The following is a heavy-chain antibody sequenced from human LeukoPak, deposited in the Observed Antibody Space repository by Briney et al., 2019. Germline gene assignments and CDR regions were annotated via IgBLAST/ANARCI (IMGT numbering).Heavy chain of an antibody. CDR1: GDSLSSGNYS. D-gene: IGHD2-15*01. CDR3: ARFRGRSAYYLDY. V-gene: IGHV4-61*01. Sequence: SETLSLTCIVSGDSLSSGNYSWSWIRQPPGKGLEWIGYICYSVSTDYNPSLKSRVTISADTSKNQFSLRLTSVTAADTAVYYCARFRGRSAYYLDYWGQGTLVTVSS. CDR2: ICYSVST. J-gene: IGHJ4*02.